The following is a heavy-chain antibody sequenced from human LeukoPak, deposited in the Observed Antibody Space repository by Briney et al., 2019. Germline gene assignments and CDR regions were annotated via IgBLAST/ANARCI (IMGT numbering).Heavy chain of an antibody. Sequence: SETLSLTCTVSGGSISSYYWSWIRQPPGKGLEWIGYIYYSGRTNYNPSLKTRVTISVDTSKNQFSLKLSSVTAADTAVYYCAREVPAVNDAFDIWGQGTMVTVSS. D-gene: IGHD2-2*01. CDR1: GGSISSYY. CDR2: IYYSGRT. V-gene: IGHV4-59*01. J-gene: IGHJ3*02. CDR3: AREVPAVNDAFDI.